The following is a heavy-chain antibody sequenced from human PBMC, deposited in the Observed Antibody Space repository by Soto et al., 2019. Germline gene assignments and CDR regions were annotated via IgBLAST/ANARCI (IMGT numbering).Heavy chain of an antibody. CDR1: GFTFISYA. V-gene: IGHV3-23*01. D-gene: IGHD4-17*01. Sequence: EVQLLESGGGLVQPGGSLRLSCAASGFTFISYAMSWVRQAPGKGLEWVSCISDSGGSTYYTDSVKGRFTISRDNSKNTLYLQMNSLRAEDTAVYYCAKYRAFAYGGNSIPVHKPDDWGQGTLVTVSS. CDR2: ISDSGGST. J-gene: IGHJ4*02. CDR3: AKYRAFAYGGNSIPVHKPDD.